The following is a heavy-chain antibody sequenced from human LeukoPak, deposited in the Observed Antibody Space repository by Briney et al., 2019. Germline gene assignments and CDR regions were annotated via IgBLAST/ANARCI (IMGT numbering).Heavy chain of an antibody. CDR2: ISAYNANT. V-gene: IGHV1-18*04. J-gene: IGHJ6*03. D-gene: IGHD3-9*01. CDR3: ASLTSGPGYASNYYYMDV. Sequence: ASVKVSCKASGYSFTSFGIRWVPQAPGQGLEWIGWISAYNANTNYAQKLQGRVTMTTDTSTSTAYMELRSLRSDDTAVYYCASLTSGPGYASNYYYMDVWGKGTTVTVSS. CDR1: GYSFTSFG.